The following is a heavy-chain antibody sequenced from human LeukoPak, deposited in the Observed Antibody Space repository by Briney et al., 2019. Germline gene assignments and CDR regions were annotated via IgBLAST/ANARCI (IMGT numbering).Heavy chain of an antibody. CDR3: ARDRVDDYGGHLADY. J-gene: IGHJ4*02. CDR2: VYSGGGA. D-gene: IGHD4-23*01. V-gene: IGHV3-66*01. Sequence: GGSLRLSCAASGFSVSSNSLSWIRQAPGKGLDWLSLVYSGGGAHYSDPVKGRFSISRDNSRNTVYLQMNSLRAEDTAIYYCARDRVDDYGGHLADYWGQGTLVSVSS. CDR1: GFSVSSNS.